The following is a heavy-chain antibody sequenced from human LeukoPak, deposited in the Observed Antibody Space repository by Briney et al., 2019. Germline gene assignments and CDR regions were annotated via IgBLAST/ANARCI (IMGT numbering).Heavy chain of an antibody. J-gene: IGHJ4*02. V-gene: IGHV4-34*01. D-gene: IGHD2-21*02. Sequence: SETLSLTCAVYGGSFSGYNWSWIRQPPGKGLEWIGEINHSGSTNYNPSLKSRVTISPDTSKNRFSLDLSSVTAADTAVYYCARRSPYCGSDCYVFDYWGQGTLVTVSS. CDR1: GGSFSGYN. CDR2: INHSGST. CDR3: ARRSPYCGSDCYVFDY.